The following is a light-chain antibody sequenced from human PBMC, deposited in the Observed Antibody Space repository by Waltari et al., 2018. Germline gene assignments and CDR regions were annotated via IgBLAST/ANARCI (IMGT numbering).Light chain of an antibody. J-gene: IGLJ1*01. V-gene: IGLV2-11*01. CDR3: CSYAGSYTSRV. Sequence: QSALTQPRSVSGSPGQSVTISCTGTSSDVGGYNYVSWYQQHPGKAPKLMIYDVSKWPSGVPDRFSGSKSGNTASLTISGLQAEDEADYYCCSYAGSYTSRVFGTGTKVTVL. CDR2: DVS. CDR1: SSDVGGYNY.